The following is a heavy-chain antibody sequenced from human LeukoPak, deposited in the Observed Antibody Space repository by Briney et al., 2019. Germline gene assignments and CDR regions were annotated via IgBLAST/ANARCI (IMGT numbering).Heavy chain of an antibody. Sequence: PSETLSLTCTVSGASISSGSYYWSWIRQPAGKGLEWVSSITTSSGYIYYSDSVRGRFTISRDNAKNSLYLQMSNLRVEDTAVYFCATWRLEMQPWGTSQMWGQGTRVTVSS. CDR3: ATWRLEMQPWGTSQM. J-gene: IGHJ4*02. CDR1: GASISSGSYY. V-gene: IGHV3-21*01. CDR2: ITTSSGYI. D-gene: IGHD3-16*01.